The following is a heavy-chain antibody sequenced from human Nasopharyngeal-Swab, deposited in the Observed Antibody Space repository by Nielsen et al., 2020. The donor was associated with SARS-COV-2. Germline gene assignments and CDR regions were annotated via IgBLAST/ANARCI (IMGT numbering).Heavy chain of an antibody. CDR3: ARHERYFDWLSQPYYYYGMDV. Sequence: SKTLSLTCTVSGGSISSSSYYWGWIRQPPGKGLEWIGSIYYSGSTYYNPSLKSRVTISVDTSKNQFSLKLSSVTAADTAVYYCARHERYFDWLSQPYYYYGMDVWGQGTTVTVSS. V-gene: IGHV4-39*01. CDR2: IYYSGST. D-gene: IGHD3-9*01. CDR1: GGSISSSSYY. J-gene: IGHJ6*02.